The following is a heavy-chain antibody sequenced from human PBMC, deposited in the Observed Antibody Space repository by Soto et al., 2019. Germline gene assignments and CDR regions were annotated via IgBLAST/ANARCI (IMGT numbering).Heavy chain of an antibody. CDR2: IIPIFGTA. CDR1: GGTFSSYA. Sequence: SVKVSCKASGGTFSSYAISWVRQAPGQGLEWMGGIIPIFGTANYAQKFQGRVTITADESTSTAYMELSSLRSEDTAVYYCARDPGIAARLHYNYYCMDVWGQGTTVTVSS. D-gene: IGHD6-6*01. CDR3: ARDPGIAARLHYNYYCMDV. J-gene: IGHJ6*02. V-gene: IGHV1-69*13.